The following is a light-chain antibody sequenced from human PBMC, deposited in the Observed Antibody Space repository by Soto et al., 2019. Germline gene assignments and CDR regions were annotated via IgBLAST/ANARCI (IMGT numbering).Light chain of an antibody. J-gene: IGKJ3*01. V-gene: IGKV3-11*01. CDR1: QSVSSY. CDR3: QQRSNWPPIT. Sequence: EIVLTQSPATLSLSPGERATLSCRASQSVSSYLAWYQQKPGQAPRLLIYDASNRATGIPARFSGSGSGTDFTLTISSLEPEDFAGDYCQQRSNWPPITFGPGTKVDIK. CDR2: DAS.